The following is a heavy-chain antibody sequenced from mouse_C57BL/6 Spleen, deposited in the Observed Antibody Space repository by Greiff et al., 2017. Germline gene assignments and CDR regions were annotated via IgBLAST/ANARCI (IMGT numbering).Heavy chain of an antibody. CDR3: AREVYYGNWYYFDY. CDR1: GYSITSGYY. J-gene: IGHJ2*01. V-gene: IGHV3-6*01. Sequence: EVKLQESGPGLVKPSQSLSLTCSVTGYSITSGYYWNWIRQFPGNKLEWMGYISYDGSNNYNPSLKNRISITRDTSKNQFFLKLNSVTTEDTATYYCAREVYYGNWYYFDYWGQGTTLTVSS. D-gene: IGHD2-1*01. CDR2: ISYDGSN.